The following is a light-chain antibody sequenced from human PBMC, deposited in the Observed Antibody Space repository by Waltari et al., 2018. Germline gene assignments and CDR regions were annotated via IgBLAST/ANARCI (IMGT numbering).Light chain of an antibody. Sequence: QSVLTQPPSASGTPGQRVIISCSGSSSNIGSNYASGSQQLLGTAPKLLIYRNNQRPSGVPARFSGSKSGTSSSLAISGLRSEDEADYYCATWDDRLSDYVFGTGTKVTAL. CDR1: SSNIGSNY. CDR2: RNN. V-gene: IGLV1-47*01. J-gene: IGLJ1*01. CDR3: ATWDDRLSDYV.